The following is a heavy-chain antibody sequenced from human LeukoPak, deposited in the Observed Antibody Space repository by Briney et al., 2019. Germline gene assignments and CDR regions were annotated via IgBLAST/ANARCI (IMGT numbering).Heavy chain of an antibody. J-gene: IGHJ3*02. CDR3: ARPRGSYSWYAFDI. D-gene: IGHD1-26*01. Sequence: KPSETLSLTCTVSGGSISSYYWSWIRQPPGKGLEWIGYIYYSGSTNYNPSLKSRVTISVDTSKNQFSLKLSSVTAADTAVYYCARPRGSYSWYAFDIWGQGTMVTVSS. CDR2: IYYSGST. CDR1: GGSISSYY. V-gene: IGHV4-59*08.